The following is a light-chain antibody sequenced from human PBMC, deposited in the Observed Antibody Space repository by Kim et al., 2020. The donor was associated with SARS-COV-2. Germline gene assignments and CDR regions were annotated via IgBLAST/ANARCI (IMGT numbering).Light chain of an antibody. CDR2: GAS. Sequence: EIVLTQSPGTLSLSPGDRVTLSCRASQRVSSNFLAWFQQRPGQAPRLLIYGASTRATGIPDRFSGSGSGTDFTLTISRLEPEDCAVYYCQQYDKTPLYTFGQGTKLEI. CDR1: QRVSSNF. CDR3: QQYDKTPLYT. J-gene: IGKJ2*01. V-gene: IGKV3-20*01.